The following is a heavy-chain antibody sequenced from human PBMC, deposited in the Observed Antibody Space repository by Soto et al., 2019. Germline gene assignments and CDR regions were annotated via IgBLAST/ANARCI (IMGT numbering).Heavy chain of an antibody. CDR1: GFTFSSYW. CDR2: IKQDGSEK. J-gene: IGHJ4*02. CDR3: ARQPYGYYFDY. Sequence: GGSLRLSCAASGFTFSSYWMSWVRQAPGKGLEWVANIKQDGSEKYYVDSVKGRFTISRDNSKNTLYVQMNSLRAEDTAVYYCARQPYGYYFDYWGPGTLVTVSS. D-gene: IGHD4-17*01. V-gene: IGHV3-7*01.